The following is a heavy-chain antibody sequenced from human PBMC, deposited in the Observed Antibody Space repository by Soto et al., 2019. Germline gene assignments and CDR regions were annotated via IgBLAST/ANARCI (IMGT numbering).Heavy chain of an antibody. D-gene: IGHD5-12*01. J-gene: IGHJ4*02. Sequence: QVTLKESGPVLLKPTETLTLTCTGSGFSLSNARMGVRWIRQPPGKALEWLAHISSNDEKSYSKSLKSRLTISKDTSKSQVVLTMTNMDTVDTATYYCARTRNGYSGYDPVGFDSWGQGTLVTVSS. CDR1: GFSLSNARMG. CDR2: ISSNDEK. CDR3: ARTRNGYSGYDPVGFDS. V-gene: IGHV2-26*01.